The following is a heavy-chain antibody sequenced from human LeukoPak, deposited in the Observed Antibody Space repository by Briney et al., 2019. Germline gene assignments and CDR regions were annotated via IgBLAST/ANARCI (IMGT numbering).Heavy chain of an antibody. CDR3: VRGYYYNISGYWVRAFDI. J-gene: IGHJ3*02. V-gene: IGHV4-30-2*01. CDR1: GVSISSGGYS. CDR2: MYHSGTT. D-gene: IGHD3-22*01. Sequence: SETLSLTCAVSGVSISSGGYSWSWIRQPPGKGLEWIGYMYHSGTTHYNPSLKSRVTISVDRSKNQFSLKLSSVTAADTAVYYCVRGYYYNISGYWVRAFDIWGQGTMVTVSS.